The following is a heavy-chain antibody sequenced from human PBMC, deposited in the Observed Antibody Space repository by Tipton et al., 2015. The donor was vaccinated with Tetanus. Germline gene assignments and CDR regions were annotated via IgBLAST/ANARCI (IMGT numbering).Heavy chain of an antibody. V-gene: IGHV3-15*01. CDR1: GFTFSNAW. D-gene: IGHD3-22*01. CDR3: TTVGTYYYDSSGYNQIDY. Sequence: SLRLSCAASGFTFSNAWMSWVRQAPGKGLEWVGRIKSKTDGGTTDYAAPVKGRFTISRDDSKNTLYLQMNSLTTEDTAVYYCTTVGTYYYDSSGYNQIDYWGQGTLVPVSS. J-gene: IGHJ4*02. CDR2: IKSKTDGGTT.